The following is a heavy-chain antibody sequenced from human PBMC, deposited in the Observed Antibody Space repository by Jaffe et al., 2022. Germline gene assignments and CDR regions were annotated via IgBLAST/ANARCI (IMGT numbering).Heavy chain of an antibody. V-gene: IGHV3-30*02. Sequence: QVQLVESGGGVVQPGGSLRLSCAASGFTFSSYGMHWVRQAPGKGLEWVAFIRYDGSNKYYADSVKGRFTISRDNSKNTLYLQMNSLRAEDTAVYYCAKGEGWELRGGAFDIWGQGTMVTVSS. CDR3: AKGEGWELRGGAFDI. CDR1: GFTFSSYG. D-gene: IGHD1-26*01. CDR2: IRYDGSNK. J-gene: IGHJ3*02.